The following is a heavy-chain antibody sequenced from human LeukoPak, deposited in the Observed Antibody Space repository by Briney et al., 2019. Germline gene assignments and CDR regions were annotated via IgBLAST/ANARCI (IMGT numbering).Heavy chain of an antibody. V-gene: IGHV3-66*01. CDR3: VRESFSRGDFN. CDR1: GFTVSSNY. Sequence: GGSLRLSCAASGFTVSSNYMSWVRQAPGKGLEWVSVIYSGGGTYYADSVKGRFTISRDNAKNSLYLQMNSLTAEDTAVYYCVRESFSRGDFNWGQGTLVSVSS. J-gene: IGHJ4*02. CDR2: IYSGGGT. D-gene: IGHD7-27*01.